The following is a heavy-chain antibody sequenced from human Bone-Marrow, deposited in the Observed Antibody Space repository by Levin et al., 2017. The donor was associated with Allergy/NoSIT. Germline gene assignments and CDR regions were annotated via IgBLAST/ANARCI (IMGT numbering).Heavy chain of an antibody. D-gene: IGHD2-2*01. CDR3: VRVVTFHDCSTYYDRFDV. CDR2: INQNGEKT. J-gene: IGHJ3*01. Sequence: GGSLRLSCAASGFILSNYWMTWVRQAPGKGLEWVANINQNGEKTNYVDSVKGRFTVSRDNAKNSLYLQMYSLRGEDTATYYCVRVVTFHDCSTYYDRFDVGGQGTRVSVSS. V-gene: IGHV3-7*01. CDR1: GFILSNYW.